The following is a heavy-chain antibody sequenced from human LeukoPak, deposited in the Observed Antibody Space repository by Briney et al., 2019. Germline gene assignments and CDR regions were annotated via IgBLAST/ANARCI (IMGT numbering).Heavy chain of an antibody. CDR1: GGSISSYY. CDR3: ARQVSVGAFFDY. J-gene: IGHJ4*02. CDR2: IYYSGST. D-gene: IGHD1-26*01. Sequence: PSETLSLTCTVSGGSISSYYWSWIRQPPGKGLEWIGYIYYSGSTNYNPSLKSRVTISVDTSKNQFSLRLSSVTAADTAVYYCARQVSVGAFFDYWGQGTLVTVSS. V-gene: IGHV4-59*08.